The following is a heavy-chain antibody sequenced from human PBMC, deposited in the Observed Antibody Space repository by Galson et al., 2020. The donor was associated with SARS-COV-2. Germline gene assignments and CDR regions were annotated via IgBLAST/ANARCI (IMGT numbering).Heavy chain of an antibody. CDR2: RAHDGGIT. CDR3: ARDVSGGGSDI. CDR1: GVTFTNTA. D-gene: IGHD3-16*01. V-gene: IGHV3-30*04. J-gene: IGHJ3*02. Sequence: AGSLTLSCAASGVTFTNTAILWGRLPHGKGMEWEAIRAHDGGITTYSDSVKGRFTISRDNSANMLFMQMNSLRVDDTAVYYCARDVSGGGSDIWGQGTMVTVSS.